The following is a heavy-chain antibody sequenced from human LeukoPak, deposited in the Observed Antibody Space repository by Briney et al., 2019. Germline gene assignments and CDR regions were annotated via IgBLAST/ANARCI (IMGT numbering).Heavy chain of an antibody. CDR3: ARGDGIRVPFDY. CDR2: IYTSGST. V-gene: IGHV4-4*09. Sequence: SETLSLTCTVSGGSISSYYWSWIRQPPGKGLEWIGYIYTSGSTNYNPSLKSRVTISVDTSKNHFSLKLSSVTAADTAVYYCARGDGIRVPFDYWGQGTLVTVSS. CDR1: GGSISSYY. J-gene: IGHJ4*02. D-gene: IGHD2-2*01.